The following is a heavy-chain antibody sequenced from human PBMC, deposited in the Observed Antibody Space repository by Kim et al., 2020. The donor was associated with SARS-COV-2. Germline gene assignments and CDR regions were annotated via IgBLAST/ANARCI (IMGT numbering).Heavy chain of an antibody. J-gene: IGHJ6*02. CDR3: ARDILTGYFSHYYYYGMDV. D-gene: IGHD3-9*01. Sequence: KGRFTIARDNSKNTLYLQMNSLGAEDTAVFYCARDILTGYFSHYYYYGMDVWGQGTTVTVSS. V-gene: IGHV3-30*07.